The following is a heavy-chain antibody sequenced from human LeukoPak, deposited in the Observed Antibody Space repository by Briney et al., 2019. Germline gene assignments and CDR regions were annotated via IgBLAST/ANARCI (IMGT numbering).Heavy chain of an antibody. CDR3: ARHSPNTGGWALDY. Sequence: PGESLKISCKGSGYSFTSYWIGWVRQMPGKGLEWMGIMYLGDFDTRYSPSFQGQVTISADKSISTAYLQWSSLKASDTAMYYCARHSPNTGGWALDYWGQGTLVTVSS. D-gene: IGHD6-19*01. V-gene: IGHV5-51*01. J-gene: IGHJ4*02. CDR1: GYSFTSYW. CDR2: MYLGDFDT.